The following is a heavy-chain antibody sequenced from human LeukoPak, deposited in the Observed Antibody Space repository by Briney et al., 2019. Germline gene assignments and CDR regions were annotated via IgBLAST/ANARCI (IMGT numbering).Heavy chain of an antibody. CDR3: ATFERKVRGVITSSRFDP. J-gene: IGHJ5*02. CDR2: VSGSGGST. D-gene: IGHD3-10*01. V-gene: IGHV3-23*01. Sequence: GGSLRLSCAASGFTFSSYAMSWVRQAPGKGLEWVSAVSGSGGSTYYADSVKGRFTISRDNSKNTLYLQMNSLRAEDTAVYYGATFERKVRGVITSSRFDPWGQGTLVTVSS. CDR1: GFTFSSYA.